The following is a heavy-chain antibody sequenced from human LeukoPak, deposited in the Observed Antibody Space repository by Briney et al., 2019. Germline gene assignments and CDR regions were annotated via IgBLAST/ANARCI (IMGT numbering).Heavy chain of an antibody. CDR1: GGSISSGDYY. J-gene: IGHJ5*02. V-gene: IGHV4-30-4*01. Sequence: SETLSLTCTVSGGSISSGDYYWSWIRQPPGKGLEWIGYIYYSGSTYYNPSLKSRVTISVDTSTNQFSLKLSSVTAADTAVYYCARELIDGDYGWFDPWGQGTLVTVSS. CDR2: IYYSGST. CDR3: ARELIDGDYGWFDP. D-gene: IGHD4-17*01.